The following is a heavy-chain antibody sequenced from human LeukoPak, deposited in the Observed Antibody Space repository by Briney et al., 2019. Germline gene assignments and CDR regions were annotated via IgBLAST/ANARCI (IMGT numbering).Heavy chain of an antibody. CDR3: AKDRYSYAFEYSDS. D-gene: IGHD5-18*01. J-gene: IGHJ4*02. CDR1: GFTFRSHA. Sequence: GGSLRLSCAASGFTFRSHAMSWVRQAPGKGLDWVAVISNDGSKKYYTDSVKGRFTISRDNSKNTLSLQVSSLRTEDTAVYYCAKDRYSYAFEYSDSWGQGTLVTVSS. V-gene: IGHV3-30*18. CDR2: ISNDGSKK.